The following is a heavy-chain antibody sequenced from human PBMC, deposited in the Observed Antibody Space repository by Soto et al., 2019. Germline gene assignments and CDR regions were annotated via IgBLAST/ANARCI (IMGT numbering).Heavy chain of an antibody. V-gene: IGHV1-46*01. J-gene: IGHJ4*02. Sequence: GASVKVSCKASGYTFTSYYMHWVRQAPGQGLEWMGIINPSGGSTSYAQKFQGRVTMTRDTSTSTVYMELSSLRSEDTAVYYCAREDPGYSGYDPVHYFDYWGQGTLVTVSS. CDR2: INPSGGST. CDR1: GYTFTSYY. D-gene: IGHD5-12*01. CDR3: AREDPGYSGYDPVHYFDY.